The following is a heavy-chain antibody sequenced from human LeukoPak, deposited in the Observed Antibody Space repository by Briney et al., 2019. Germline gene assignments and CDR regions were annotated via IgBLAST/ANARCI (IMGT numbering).Heavy chain of an antibody. J-gene: IGHJ4*02. D-gene: IGHD5-12*01. Sequence: SETLSLTCAVYGGSFSGYYWSWIRQPPGKGLEWIGEINHSGSTNYNPSLKSRVTISVDTSKNQFSLKLSSVTAADTAVYYCARGPGYSGYVVRAYYFDYWGQGTLVTVSS. CDR1: GGSFSGYY. CDR3: ARGPGYSGYVVRAYYFDY. V-gene: IGHV4-34*01. CDR2: INHSGST.